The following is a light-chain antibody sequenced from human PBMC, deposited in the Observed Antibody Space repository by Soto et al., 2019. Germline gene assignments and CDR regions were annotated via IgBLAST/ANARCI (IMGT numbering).Light chain of an antibody. CDR2: DVT. CDR3: GSYTTSSSCV. Sequence: QSVLTQPASVSGSPGQSITISCTGTSSDVGGYIYVSWYQQHPGKAPKLMIYDVTSRPSGVSYRFSGSKSGNTASLTISGLQAEDEADYYCGSYTTSSSCVFGTGTKVTV. J-gene: IGLJ1*01. V-gene: IGLV2-14*01. CDR1: SSDVGGYIY.